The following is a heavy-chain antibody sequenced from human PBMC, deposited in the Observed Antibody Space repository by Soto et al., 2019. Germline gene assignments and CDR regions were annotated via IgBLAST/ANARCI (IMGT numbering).Heavy chain of an antibody. CDR2: INPRADST. D-gene: IGHD2-2*01. V-gene: IGHV1-46*01. CDR1: GYTLSDAN. CDR3: ARDLGWDILLVPTAPRPYYYYGMDV. Sequence: ASVKVSCKASGYTLSDANINWVRQAPGQGPEWMGIINPRADSTNYAQKLQGRVTMTRDTSTSTVYMELSSLRSEDTAVFYCARDLGWDILLVPTAPRPYYYYGMDVWGQGTTVTVSS. J-gene: IGHJ6*02.